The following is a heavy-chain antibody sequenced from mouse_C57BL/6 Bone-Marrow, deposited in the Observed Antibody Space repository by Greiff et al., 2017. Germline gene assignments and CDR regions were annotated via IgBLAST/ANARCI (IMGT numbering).Heavy chain of an antibody. V-gene: IGHV3-6*01. CDR3: ARVTTVVAPYYFDY. Sequence: DVQLQESGPGLVKPSQSLSLTCSVTGYSITSGYYWNWIRQFPGNKLEWMGYISYDGSNNYNPSLKNRISITRDTSKNQFFLKLNSVTTEDTATYYCARVTTVVAPYYFDYWGQGTTLTVSS. J-gene: IGHJ2*01. CDR1: GYSITSGYY. D-gene: IGHD1-1*01. CDR2: ISYDGSN.